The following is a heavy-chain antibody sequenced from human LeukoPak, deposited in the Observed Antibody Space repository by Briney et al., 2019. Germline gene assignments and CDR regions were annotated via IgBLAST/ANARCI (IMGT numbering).Heavy chain of an antibody. J-gene: IGHJ6*02. CDR2: ISGSGGST. Sequence: GGSLRLSCAASGFTLSSYAMSWVRQAPGKGLEWVSAISGSGGSTYYADSVKGRFTISRDNSKNTLYLQMNSLRAEDTAVYYCAKDYDFWSGYPYYYYGMDVWGQGTTVTVSS. V-gene: IGHV3-23*01. CDR1: GFTLSSYA. CDR3: AKDYDFWSGYPYYYYGMDV. D-gene: IGHD3-3*01.